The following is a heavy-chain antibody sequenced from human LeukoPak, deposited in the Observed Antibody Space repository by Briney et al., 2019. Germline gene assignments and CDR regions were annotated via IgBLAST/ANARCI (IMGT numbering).Heavy chain of an antibody. D-gene: IGHD3-22*01. Sequence: PSETLSLTCAVYGGFFSGYYWSWIRQPPGKGLEWIGEINHSGSTNYNPSLKSRVTISVDTSKNQFSLKLSSVTAADTAVYYCARGPRNQYYYDSSGSLTGAFDIWGQGTMVTVSS. V-gene: IGHV4-34*01. CDR1: GGFFSGYY. CDR3: ARGPRNQYYYDSSGSLTGAFDI. CDR2: INHSGST. J-gene: IGHJ3*02.